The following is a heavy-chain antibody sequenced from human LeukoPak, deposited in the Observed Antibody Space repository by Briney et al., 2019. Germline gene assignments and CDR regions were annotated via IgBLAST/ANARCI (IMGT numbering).Heavy chain of an antibody. CDR3: ARHPSADPAYFFDY. D-gene: IGHD3-9*01. CDR1: GGSFNRYY. CDR2: VSYSGTN. Sequence: SEPLSLTCTVSGGSFNRYYWSWIRQPPGKGLEWIGFVSYSGTNDYNPSLKSRVTISKDTSKSQLSLKLTSVTAADTAVYYCARHPSADPAYFFDYWGQGTLVTVSS. J-gene: IGHJ4*02. V-gene: IGHV4-59*08.